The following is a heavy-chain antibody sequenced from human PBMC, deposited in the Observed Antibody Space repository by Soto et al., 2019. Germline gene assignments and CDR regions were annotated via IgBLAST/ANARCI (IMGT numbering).Heavy chain of an antibody. V-gene: IGHV1-18*01. CDR2: ISAYNGNT. D-gene: IGHD3-3*01. CDR1: GYTFTSYG. CDR3: ARGSATANDFWSGYPDAFDI. J-gene: IGHJ3*02. Sequence: ASVKVSCKASGYTFTSYGISWVRQAPGQGLEWMGWISAYNGNTNYAQKLQGRVTMTTDTSTSTAYMELRSLRSDDTAVYYCARGSATANDFWSGYPDAFDIWGQGTMVTVSS.